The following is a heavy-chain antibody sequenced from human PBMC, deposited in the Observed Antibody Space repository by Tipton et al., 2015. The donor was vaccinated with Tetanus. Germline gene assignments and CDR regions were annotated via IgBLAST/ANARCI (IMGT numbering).Heavy chain of an antibody. CDR1: GSTFDEHA. D-gene: IGHD4-23*01. CDR2: ILWNSARI. CDR3: TKDLSPGGADR. J-gene: IGHJ5*02. V-gene: IGHV3-9*01. Sequence: SLRLSCAVSGSTFDEHAMHWVRQAPGKGLEWVSGILWNSARIDYADSVRGRFTISIDNARNSLYPEMNSLRAEDTALYYCTKDLSPGGADRWGQGTLVIVSS.